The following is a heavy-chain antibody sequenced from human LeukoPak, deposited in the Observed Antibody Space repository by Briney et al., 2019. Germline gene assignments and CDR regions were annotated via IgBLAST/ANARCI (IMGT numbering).Heavy chain of an antibody. CDR1: GFTFSSNT. CDR2: ITGSGGST. V-gene: IGHV3-23*01. D-gene: IGHD3-10*01. Sequence: PGGSLRLSCAASGFTFSSNTMSWVRQAPGKGLEWVSAITGSGGSTYYADSVKGRFTISRDNSKNTLHLQMNSLRAEDTAVYYCAKSPYGSGAHWFDPWGQGTLVTVSS. CDR3: AKSPYGSGAHWFDP. J-gene: IGHJ5*02.